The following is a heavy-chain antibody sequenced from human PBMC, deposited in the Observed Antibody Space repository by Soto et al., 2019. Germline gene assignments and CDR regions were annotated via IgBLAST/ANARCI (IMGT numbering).Heavy chain of an antibody. CDR2: IIPIFGTA. Sequence: GASMTVPCKASGLTFRSDDISWVRAAPGQRQERMGGIIPIFGTANYAQKFQGSVTISADESTSTAYMELSSRRSEDTAVYYCASRELHCSGGSCYSSWFDPWGQGALVTVSS. J-gene: IGHJ5*02. V-gene: IGHV1-69*13. CDR1: GLTFRSDD. D-gene: IGHD2-15*01. CDR3: ASRELHCSGGSCYSSWFDP.